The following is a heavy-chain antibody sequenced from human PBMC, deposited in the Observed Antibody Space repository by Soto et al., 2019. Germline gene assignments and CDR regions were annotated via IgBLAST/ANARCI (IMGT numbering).Heavy chain of an antibody. CDR2: ISASGGSA. CDR3: ASSSALWHGMDA. J-gene: IGHJ6*02. V-gene: IGHV3-23*01. D-gene: IGHD6-6*01. CDR1: GFRFSSYA. Sequence: GGSLRLSCAAPGFRFSSYAMSWVRQAPGQGPEWLSVISASGGSAYYADSVRGRFTISRDNSKNTLYLQMKSLGAEDTAVYYCASSSALWHGMDAWGQGTTVTVSS.